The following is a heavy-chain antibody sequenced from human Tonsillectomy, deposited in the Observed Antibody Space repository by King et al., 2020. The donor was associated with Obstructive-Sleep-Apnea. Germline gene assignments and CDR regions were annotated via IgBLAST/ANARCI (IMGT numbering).Heavy chain of an antibody. CDR1: GFTFNNYV. D-gene: IGHD3-3*01. Sequence: QLVESGGALVQPGGSLRLSCAASGFTFNNYVMTWVRQAPGKGLEWVSSIEADGDSTYSADSVKGRFTISRDNSKNTLYLQMNRVRTEDTAIYYCATSWSGYYYFDYWGQGSLVTVSS. V-gene: IGHV3-23*04. CDR3: ATSWSGYYYFDY. CDR2: IEADGDST. J-gene: IGHJ4*02.